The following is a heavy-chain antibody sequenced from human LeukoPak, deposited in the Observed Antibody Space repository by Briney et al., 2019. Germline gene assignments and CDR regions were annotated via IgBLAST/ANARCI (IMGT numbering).Heavy chain of an antibody. CDR3: AKDRGPIVVVTAGLDY. V-gene: IGHV3-30*02. D-gene: IGHD2-21*02. CDR2: IRYDGSNK. J-gene: IGHJ4*02. CDR1: GFTFSSYG. Sequence: GGSLRLSCAASGFTFSSYGMHWVRQAPGKGLEWVAFIRYDGSNKYYADSVKGRFTISRGNSKNTLYLQMNSLRAEDTAVYYCAKDRGPIVVVTAGLDYWGQGTLVTVSS.